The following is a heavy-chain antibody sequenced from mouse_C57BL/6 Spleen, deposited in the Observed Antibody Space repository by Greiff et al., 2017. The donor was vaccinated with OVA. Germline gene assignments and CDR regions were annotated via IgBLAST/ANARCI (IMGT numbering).Heavy chain of an antibody. Sequence: QVQLQQSGAELARPGASVKLSCKASGYTFTSYGISWVKQRTGQGLEWIGEIYPRSGNTYYNEKFKGKATLTADKSSSTAYMELRSLTSEDSAVYFCAIYYSNFPWCAYWGQGTLVTVSA. CDR2: IYPRSGNT. CDR1: GYTFTSYG. CDR3: AIYYSNFPWCAY. D-gene: IGHD2-5*01. V-gene: IGHV1-81*01. J-gene: IGHJ3*01.